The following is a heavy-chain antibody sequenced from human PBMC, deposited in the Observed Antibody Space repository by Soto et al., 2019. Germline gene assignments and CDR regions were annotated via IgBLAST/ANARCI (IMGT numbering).Heavy chain of an antibody. CDR3: ARESAYYDFWSGYLSPDYYYYYGMDV. CDR2: INAGNGNT. J-gene: IGHJ6*02. Sequence: ASVKVSCKASGYTFTSYAMHWVRQAPGQRLEWMGWINAGNGNTKYSQKFQGRVTITRDTSASTAYMELSSLRSEDTAVYYCARESAYYDFWSGYLSPDYYYYYGMDVWGQGTTVTRLL. V-gene: IGHV1-3*01. CDR1: GYTFTSYA. D-gene: IGHD3-3*01.